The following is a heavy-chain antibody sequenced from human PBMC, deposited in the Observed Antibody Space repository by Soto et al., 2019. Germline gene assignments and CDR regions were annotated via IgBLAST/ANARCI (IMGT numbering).Heavy chain of an antibody. V-gene: IGHV1-69*13. J-gene: IGHJ6*02. CDR2: IIPIFATA. Sequence: GDSVKVSCKASGGTFSSYAISWVRQAPGQGLEWMGGIIPIFATANYAQKFQGRVMITVDESTSTAYMELSSLRSEDTAVYYCARSVSLRYQLLHRAMDVFGQAT. D-gene: IGHD2-2*01. CDR1: GGTFSSYA. CDR3: ARSVSLRYQLLHRAMDV.